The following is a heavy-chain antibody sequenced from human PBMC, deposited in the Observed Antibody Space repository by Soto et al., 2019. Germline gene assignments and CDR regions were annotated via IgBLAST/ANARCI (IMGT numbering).Heavy chain of an antibody. J-gene: IGHJ5*02. D-gene: IGHD4-17*01. CDR2: INDGNGNT. CDR3: AGECRPTDYGERLWFDP. V-gene: IGHV1-3*01. CDR1: GYTFTSYA. Sequence: QVQLVQSGAEVKKPGASVKVSCKASGYTFTSYAMHWVRQAPGQRLEWMGWINDGNGNTKYSPKFQGRVTITRDTAASTAYMEPSSLKSEDTAVYYSAGECRPTDYGERLWFDPWGQGTLVT.